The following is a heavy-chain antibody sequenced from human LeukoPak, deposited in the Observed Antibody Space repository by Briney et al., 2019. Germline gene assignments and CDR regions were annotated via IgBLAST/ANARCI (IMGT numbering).Heavy chain of an antibody. CDR1: KFTFSSYG. J-gene: IGHJ4*02. CDR3: AKDRYSTSSLFANSPFDY. Sequence: GGSLRLSCAASKFTFSSYGMHWVLQAPGKGLEWVAYIRHDGSDKYYADSVKGRFTISRDNSNNTLYLQIHSLRAEDTAIFYCAKDRYSTSSLFANSPFDYWGQGTLVTVSS. V-gene: IGHV3-30*02. D-gene: IGHD5-12*01. CDR2: IRHDGSDK.